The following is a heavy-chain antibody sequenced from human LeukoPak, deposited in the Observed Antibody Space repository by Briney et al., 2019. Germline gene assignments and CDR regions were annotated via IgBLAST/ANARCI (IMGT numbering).Heavy chain of an antibody. V-gene: IGHV3-21*01. Sequence: GGSLRLSCAASGFTFRNHGMNWVRQAPGKGLEWVSGISPSGGGTYYADSVKGRFTISRDNAKDSLYLQMNSLTAEDTAMHYCVRAYHPGGWFDPWGQGTLVTVSS. J-gene: IGHJ5*02. D-gene: IGHD2-21*01. CDR3: VRAYHPGGWFDP. CDR2: ISPSGGGT. CDR1: GFTFRNHG.